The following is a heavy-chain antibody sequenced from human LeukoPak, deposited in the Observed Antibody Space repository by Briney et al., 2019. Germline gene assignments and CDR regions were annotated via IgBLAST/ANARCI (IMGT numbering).Heavy chain of an antibody. D-gene: IGHD2/OR15-2a*01. CDR2: ISERGGST. CDR1: GISLSNYA. CDR3: AKRGVVIRRLLVIGYHQEAYHYDF. V-gene: IGHV3-23*01. Sequence: GGPLRLSCVFSGISLSNYAMTWVRQAPGKGLEGVSYISERGGSTTYADSVKGRFTISRDTSLNTLYLQMNNLRAEDTDVYFCAKRGVVIRRLLVIGYHQEAYHYDFWGQGVLVIVSS. J-gene: IGHJ4*02.